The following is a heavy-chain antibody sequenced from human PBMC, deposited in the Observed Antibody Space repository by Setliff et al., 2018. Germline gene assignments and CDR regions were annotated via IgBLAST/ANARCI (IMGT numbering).Heavy chain of an antibody. Sequence: SCAASGFTFFYHGMHWVRQAPGQGLEWVAVISYDGRDKYYADSVKGRFTVSRDNSENTLYLHMNNLRPEDTALYYCAKRAGYYGSGSPLDYWGQGTLVTVSS. CDR1: GFTFFYHG. CDR3: AKRAGYYGSGSPLDY. D-gene: IGHD3-10*01. J-gene: IGHJ4*02. V-gene: IGHV3-30*18. CDR2: ISYDGRDK.